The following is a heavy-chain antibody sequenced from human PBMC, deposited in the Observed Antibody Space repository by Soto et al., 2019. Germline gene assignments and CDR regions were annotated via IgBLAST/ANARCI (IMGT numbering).Heavy chain of an antibody. J-gene: IGHJ6*02. CDR3: ARDKRVKGRFLEWLGYYYYGMDV. V-gene: IGHV3-7*05. Sequence: PGGTLRLSCAASGFTFSSYWMSWVRQAPGKGLEWVANIKQDGSERYYVDSVKGRFTISRDNAKNSLYLQMNSLRAEDTAVYYCARDKRVKGRFLEWLGYYYYGMDVWGQGTTVTVSS. CDR2: IKQDGSER. D-gene: IGHD3-3*01. CDR1: GFTFSSYW.